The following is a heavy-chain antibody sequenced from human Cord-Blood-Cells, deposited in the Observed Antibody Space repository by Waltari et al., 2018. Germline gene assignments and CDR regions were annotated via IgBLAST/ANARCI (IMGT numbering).Heavy chain of an antibody. J-gene: IGHJ6*03. CDR1: GGSISSGDYY. Sequence: QVQLQESGPGLVTPSQTLSLTCTVYGGSISSGDYYWSWIRQPPGKGLDWIGYIYYSGSTYYNPSLKSRVTISVDTSKNQFSLKLSSVTAADTAVYYCARGPYGSGRFKYYYYYYMDVWGKGTTVTVSS. D-gene: IGHD3-10*01. CDR2: IYYSGST. V-gene: IGHV4-30-4*08. CDR3: ARGPYGSGRFKYYYYYYMDV.